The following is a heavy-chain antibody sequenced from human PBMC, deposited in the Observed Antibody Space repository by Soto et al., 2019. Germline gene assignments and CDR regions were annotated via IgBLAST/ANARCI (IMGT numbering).Heavy chain of an antibody. Sequence: QVQLQESGPGLVKPSQTLSLSCNVYGVSVSSGDYYWSWIRQHAGGGLEWIGYIDRSGSTYYRPSLRGRVIMSVDTSTNHISLRLLSVTAADTAMYYCARDSGGNSENYYGLDVWGHGTTVTVSS. V-gene: IGHV4-31*03. CDR1: GVSVSSGDYY. CDR2: IDRSGST. J-gene: IGHJ6*02. D-gene: IGHD1-1*01. CDR3: ARDSGGNSENYYGLDV.